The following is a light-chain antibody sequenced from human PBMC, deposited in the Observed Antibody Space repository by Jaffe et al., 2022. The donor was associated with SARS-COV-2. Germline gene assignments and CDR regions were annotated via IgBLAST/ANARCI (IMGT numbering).Light chain of an antibody. J-gene: IGLJ2*01. Sequence: SYELTQPPSVSVSPGQTASITCSGDKLGDKYACWYQQKPGQSPLLVIYQDTRRPSGIPERFSGSKSGNTATLTISGTQAMDEADYYCQTWDSRIVVFGGGTKLTVL. V-gene: IGLV3-1*01. CDR3: QTWDSRIVV. CDR1: KLGDKY. CDR2: QDT.